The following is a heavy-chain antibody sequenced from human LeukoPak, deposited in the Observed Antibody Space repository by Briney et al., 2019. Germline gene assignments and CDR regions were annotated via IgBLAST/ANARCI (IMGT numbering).Heavy chain of an antibody. CDR2: INHSGTT. V-gene: IGHV4-34*01. CDR1: GGSFSDYF. D-gene: IGHD2-2*01. CDR3: AIDVVVVPAAIHYSMDV. Sequence: SETLSLTCAVYGGSFSDYFWGWIRQPPGKGLEWIGEINHSGTTYYNPSLKSRVTISVDTSKNQFSLNLSSVTAADTAVYYCAIDVVVVPAAIHYSMDVWGQGTTVTVSS. J-gene: IGHJ6*02.